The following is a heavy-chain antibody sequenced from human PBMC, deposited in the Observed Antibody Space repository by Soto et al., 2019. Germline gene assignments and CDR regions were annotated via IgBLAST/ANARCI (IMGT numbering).Heavy chain of an antibody. CDR3: AGERRAIGYFDY. CDR2: IKQAGSEE. J-gene: IGHJ4*02. V-gene: IGHV3-7*01. Sequence: EVQLVESGGGLVQTGGSLRLSCAASGFTFSAYWMSWVRQAPGKGLEWVANIKQAGSEEYYVDSVNGRFIISRDDAKKSLFLQVNSLRVEDKAVYYCAGERRAIGYFDYWGQGTLVTVSS. CDR1: GFTFSAYW. D-gene: IGHD3-10*01.